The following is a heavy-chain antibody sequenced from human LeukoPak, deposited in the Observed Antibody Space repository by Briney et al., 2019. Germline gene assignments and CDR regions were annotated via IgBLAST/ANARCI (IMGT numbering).Heavy chain of an antibody. J-gene: IGHJ5*02. CDR2: INHSGST. CDR1: GGSISSSSYY. Sequence: SETLSLTCTVSGGSISSSSYYWGWIRQPPGTGLEWIGEINHSGSTNYNPSLKSRVTISVDTSKNQFSLKLSSVTAADTAVYYCAREGLRDSSTSSLVDPWGQGTLVTVSS. D-gene: IGHD2-2*01. V-gene: IGHV4-39*07. CDR3: AREGLRDSSTSSLVDP.